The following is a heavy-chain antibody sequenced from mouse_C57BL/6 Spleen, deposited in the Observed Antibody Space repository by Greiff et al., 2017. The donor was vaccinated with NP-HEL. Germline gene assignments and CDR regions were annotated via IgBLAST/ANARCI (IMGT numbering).Heavy chain of an antibody. V-gene: IGHV2-2*01. CDR3: ARKGGAMDY. J-gene: IGHJ4*01. CDR1: GFSLTSYG. CDR2: IWSGGST. Sequence: QVQLKQSGPGLVQPSQSLSITCTVSGFSLTSYGVHWVRQSPGKGLEWLGVIWSGGSTDDNAAFISRLSISKDNSKSQVFFKMNSLQADDAAIYYCARKGGAMDYWGQGTSVTVSS.